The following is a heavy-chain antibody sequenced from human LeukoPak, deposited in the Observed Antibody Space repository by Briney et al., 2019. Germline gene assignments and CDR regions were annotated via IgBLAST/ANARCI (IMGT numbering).Heavy chain of an antibody. Sequence: PSETLSLTCTVSGGSISSSSYYWGWIRQPPGEGLEWIGSIYYTGNTYYSPSLKSRVTISADTSKNEFSLKLSSVTAADTAVYYCTSEISSASNYWGQGTLVTVSS. CDR3: TSEISSASNY. V-gene: IGHV4-39*01. CDR2: IYYTGNT. CDR1: GGSISSSSYY. J-gene: IGHJ4*02. D-gene: IGHD6-6*01.